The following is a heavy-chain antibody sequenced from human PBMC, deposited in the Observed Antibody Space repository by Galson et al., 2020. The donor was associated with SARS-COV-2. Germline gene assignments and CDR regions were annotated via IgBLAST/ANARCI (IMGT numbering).Heavy chain of an antibody. CDR1: GFTFSSYA. V-gene: IGHV3-30-3*01. CDR2: ISYDGSNK. D-gene: IGHD4-17*01. J-gene: IGHJ3*02. Sequence: GESLKISCAASGFTFSSYAMHWVRQAPGKGLEWVAVISYDGSNKYYPDPVKGRFTISRDTSKNTLYLQMNSLGAEDTAVYYCAREDYFRRAFDIWGQGTMVTVSS. CDR3: AREDYFRRAFDI.